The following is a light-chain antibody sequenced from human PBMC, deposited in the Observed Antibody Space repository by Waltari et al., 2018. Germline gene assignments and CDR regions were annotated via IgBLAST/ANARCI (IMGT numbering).Light chain of an antibody. CDR3: CSYTDIYTTWV. Sequence: QSALTQPRSVSGSPGQSVTISCTGISTDVGDFNFVSWYQQHPGKAPKLMIYGVTKRRSGVRDGLAGSKSGNTASLTISGLQAEDEADYDCCSYTDIYTTWVFGGGTKLTVL. J-gene: IGLJ3*02. CDR2: GVT. V-gene: IGLV2-11*01. CDR1: STDVGDFNF.